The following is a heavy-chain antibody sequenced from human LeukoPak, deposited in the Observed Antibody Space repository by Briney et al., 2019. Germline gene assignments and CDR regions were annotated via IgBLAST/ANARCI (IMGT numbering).Heavy chain of an antibody. CDR2: IIPIFGTA. CDR3: ARERGAYYYDSSGNWD. Sequence: SVKVSCKTSGGTFSSYAISWVRQAPGQGLEWMGGIIPIFGTANYAQKFQGRVTITTDESTSTAYMELSSLRSEDTAVYYCARERGAYYYDSSGNWDWGQGTLVTVSS. V-gene: IGHV1-69*05. D-gene: IGHD3-22*01. J-gene: IGHJ4*02. CDR1: GGTFSSYA.